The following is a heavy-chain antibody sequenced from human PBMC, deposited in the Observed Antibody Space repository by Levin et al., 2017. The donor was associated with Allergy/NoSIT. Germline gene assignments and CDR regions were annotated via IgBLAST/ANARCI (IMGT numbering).Heavy chain of an antibody. CDR2: INHSGST. CDR3: ARYGLFPFDY. J-gene: IGHJ4*02. Sequence: GSLRLSCAVYGGSFSGYYWSWIRQPPGKGLEWIGEINHSGSTNYNPSLKSRVTISVDTSKNQFSLKLSSVTAADTAVYYCARYGLFPFDYWGQGTLVTVSS. D-gene: IGHD3-22*01. V-gene: IGHV4-34*01. CDR1: GGSFSGYY.